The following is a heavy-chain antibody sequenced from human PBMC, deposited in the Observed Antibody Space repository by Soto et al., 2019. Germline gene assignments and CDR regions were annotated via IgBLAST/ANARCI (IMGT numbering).Heavy chain of an antibody. Sequence: PSETLSLTCIVSGGSISSSSYYWGWIRQPPGKGLEWIGSIYYSGSTYYNPSLKSRVTISVDTSKNQFSLKLSSVTAADTAVFYCARHRARKWFDPWGQGTLVTVS. CDR2: IYYSGST. J-gene: IGHJ5*02. CDR1: GGSISSSSYY. D-gene: IGHD6-6*01. CDR3: ARHRARKWFDP. V-gene: IGHV4-39*01.